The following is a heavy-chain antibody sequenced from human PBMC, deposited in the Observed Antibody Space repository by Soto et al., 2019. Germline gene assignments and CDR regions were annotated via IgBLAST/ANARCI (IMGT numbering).Heavy chain of an antibody. V-gene: IGHV3-23*01. CDR3: AKGLGVAVAGTDY. CDR1: GFTFSSYA. D-gene: IGHD6-19*01. J-gene: IGHJ4*02. CDR2: ISGSGGST. Sequence: EVQLLESGGGLVQPGGSLRLSCAASGFTFSSYAMSWVRQAPGKVLEWVSAISGSGGSTYYADSVKGRFTISRDNSKNTLYLQMNSLRAEDTAVYYCAKGLGVAVAGTDYWGQGTLVTVSS.